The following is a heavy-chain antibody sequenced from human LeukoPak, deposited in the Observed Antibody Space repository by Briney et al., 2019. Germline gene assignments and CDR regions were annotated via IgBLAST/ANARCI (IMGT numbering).Heavy chain of an antibody. V-gene: IGHV3-9*01. J-gene: IGHJ6*02. CDR2: ISWNSASI. CDR3: AKDIRGATVTDYGMDV. CDR1: GFSFDDYV. Sequence: TGGSLRLSCAASGFSFDDYVMHWVRQAPGKGLEWVSGISWNSASIGYADSVKGRFTISRDNAKNFLYLQMNSLRVGDTALYYCAKDIRGATVTDYGMDVWGQGTTVTVSS. D-gene: IGHD4-17*01.